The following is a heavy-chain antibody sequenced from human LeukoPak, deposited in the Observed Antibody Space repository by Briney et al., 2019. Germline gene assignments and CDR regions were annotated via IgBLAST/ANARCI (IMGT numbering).Heavy chain of an antibody. CDR3: ARRSRSIAARPSYFDY. V-gene: IGHV4-34*01. Sequence: SETLSLTCAVYGGSFSVYYWSWIRQPPGKGLEWIGEINHSGSTNYNPSLKSRVTISVDTSKNQFSLKLSSVTAADTAVYYCARRSRSIAARPSYFDYWGQGTLVTVSS. D-gene: IGHD6-6*01. J-gene: IGHJ4*02. CDR1: GGSFSVYY. CDR2: INHSGST.